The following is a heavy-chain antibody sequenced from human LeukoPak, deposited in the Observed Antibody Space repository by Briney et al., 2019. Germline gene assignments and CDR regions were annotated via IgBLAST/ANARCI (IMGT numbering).Heavy chain of an antibody. D-gene: IGHD4-17*01. Sequence: GRSLRLSCAASGFTFSSYAMHWVRQAPGKGLEWVAVIWYDGSNKYYADSVKGRFTISRDNSKNTLYLQMNSLRAEDTAVYYCARDRNGNYGRWGFDYWGQGTLVTVSS. CDR2: IWYDGSNK. CDR1: GFTFSSYA. J-gene: IGHJ4*02. CDR3: ARDRNGNYGRWGFDY. V-gene: IGHV3-33*08.